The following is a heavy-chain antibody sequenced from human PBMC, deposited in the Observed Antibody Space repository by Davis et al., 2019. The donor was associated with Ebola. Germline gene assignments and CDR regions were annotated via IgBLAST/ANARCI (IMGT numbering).Heavy chain of an antibody. Sequence: GESLMISCAASGFTFSSYWMHWVRQAPGKGLVWVSRINSDGSSTSYADSVKGRFTISRDNAKNTLYLQMNSLRAEDTAVYYCARGPNCGGDCFRPYYYYYGMDVWGQGTTVTVSS. CDR1: GFTFSSYW. D-gene: IGHD2-21*02. CDR3: ARGPNCGGDCFRPYYYYYGMDV. V-gene: IGHV3-74*01. J-gene: IGHJ6*02. CDR2: INSDGSST.